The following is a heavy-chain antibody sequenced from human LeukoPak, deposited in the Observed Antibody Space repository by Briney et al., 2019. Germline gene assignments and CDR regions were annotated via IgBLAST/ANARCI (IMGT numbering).Heavy chain of an antibody. J-gene: IGHJ4*02. D-gene: IGHD3-10*01. CDR2: IYSGGST. CDR3: ARGYYGPEDY. V-gene: IGHV3-66*01. Sequence: GGSLRLSCAASEFTSSSYAMSWVRQAPGRGLEWVSVIYSGGSTYYADSVKGRFTISGDNSKNTLYLQMNSLRAEDTAVYYCARGYYGPEDYWGQGTLVTVSS. CDR1: EFTSSSYA.